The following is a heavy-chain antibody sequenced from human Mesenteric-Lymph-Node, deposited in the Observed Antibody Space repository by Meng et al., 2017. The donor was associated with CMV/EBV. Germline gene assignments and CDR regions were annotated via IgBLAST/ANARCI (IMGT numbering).Heavy chain of an antibody. D-gene: IGHD1/OR15-1a*01. Sequence: ASVKVSCKASGYTFTSYGISWVRQAPGQGLEWMGWISAYNGNTNYAQKLQGRVTMTTDTSTSTAYMELSSLRSEDTAVYYCARGWEHRLSVDYYYGMDVWGQGTTVTVSS. CDR3: ARGWEHRLSVDYYYGMDV. J-gene: IGHJ6*02. CDR1: GYTFTSYG. CDR2: ISAYNGNT. V-gene: IGHV1-18*01.